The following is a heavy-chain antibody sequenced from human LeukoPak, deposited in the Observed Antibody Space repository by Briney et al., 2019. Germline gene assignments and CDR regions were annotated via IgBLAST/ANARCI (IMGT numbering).Heavy chain of an antibody. CDR2: INSDGSST. Sequence: GGSLRLSCAASGFTFSSYWMHWVRQAPGKGLVWVSRINSDGSSTSYAVSVKSRFTISRDNAKNTLYLQMNSLRAEDTALYYCAKASPKHGNYYMDVWGKGTTVTISS. CDR1: GFTFSSYW. D-gene: IGHD5-24*01. CDR3: AKASPKHGNYYMDV. V-gene: IGHV3-74*01. J-gene: IGHJ6*03.